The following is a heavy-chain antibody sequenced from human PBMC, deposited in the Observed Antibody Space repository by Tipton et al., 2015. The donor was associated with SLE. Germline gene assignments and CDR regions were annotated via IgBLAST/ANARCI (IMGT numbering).Heavy chain of an antibody. V-gene: IGHV3-33*08. CDR3: ARGAKTEEDAFDI. J-gene: IGHJ3*02. Sequence: SLRLSCAASGFTFSSYAMSWVRQAPGKGLEWVAFIRYDGSNKYYADSVKGRFTISRDNSKNTLYLQMNSLRAEDTAVYYCARGAKTEEDAFDIWGQGTMVTVSS. CDR1: GFTFSSYA. CDR2: IRYDGSNK.